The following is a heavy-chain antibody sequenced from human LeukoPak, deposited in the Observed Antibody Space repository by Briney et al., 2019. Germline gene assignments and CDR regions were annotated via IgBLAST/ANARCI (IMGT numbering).Heavy chain of an antibody. CDR2: TNEVGSEK. CDR3: GRWGVEAGIDD. D-gene: IGHD6-13*01. J-gene: IGHJ4*02. Sequence: GGSVRLSWAASGLSVSAYWMSWVRQAPGKGLEWVAITNEVGSEKPHVVSVKGRFTISRVNAKNSLYLELTSLRAHGPAVYYCGRWGVEAGIDDWGQGTLVIVSS. V-gene: IGHV3-7*01. CDR1: GLSVSAYW.